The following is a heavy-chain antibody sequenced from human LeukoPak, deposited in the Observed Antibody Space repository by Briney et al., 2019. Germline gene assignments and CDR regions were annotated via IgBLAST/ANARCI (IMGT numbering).Heavy chain of an antibody. J-gene: IGHJ4*02. CDR3: ARQSSPFYYLDY. V-gene: IGHV4-30-2*01. Sequence: SQTLSLTCTVSGGSISSGGYYWSWIRQPPGKGLEWIGYIYHSGSTYYNPSLKSRVTISVDRSKNQFSLKLKSVTAADTAVYFCARQSSPFYYLDYWGQGIPVTVSS. CDR2: IYHSGST. D-gene: IGHD6-13*01. CDR1: GGSISSGGYY.